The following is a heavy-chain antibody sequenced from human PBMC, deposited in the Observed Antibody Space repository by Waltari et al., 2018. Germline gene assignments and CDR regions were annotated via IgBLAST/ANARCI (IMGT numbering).Heavy chain of an antibody. J-gene: IGHJ4*02. Sequence: EVQLLESGGGLVQPGGSLRLSCAASGFTFSSYAMSWVRQAPGKGLEWVSSIPRQATTYYAGSVRGRFVISRDDSDNKVHLQMNGLNADDTATYYCAKDHPSDGWPAFDSWGQGTQVIVSS. CDR3: AKDHPSDGWPAFDS. V-gene: IGHV3-23*01. CDR2: IPRQATT. CDR1: GFTFSSYA. D-gene: IGHD6-19*01.